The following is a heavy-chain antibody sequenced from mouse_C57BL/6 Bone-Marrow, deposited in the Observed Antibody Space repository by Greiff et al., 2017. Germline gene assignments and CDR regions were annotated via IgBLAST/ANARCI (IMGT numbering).Heavy chain of an antibody. CDR1: GYTFTSYW. CDR3: ARGYYGNFAWFAY. Sequence: VQLQQPGTELVKPGASVKLSCKASGYTFTSYWMHWVKQRPGQGLEWIGNINPSNGGTNYNEKFKSKATLTVDKSSSTAYMQLSSLTSEDAAVYYCARGYYGNFAWFAYWGQGTLVTVSA. CDR2: INPSNGGT. V-gene: IGHV1-53*01. J-gene: IGHJ3*01. D-gene: IGHD2-1*01.